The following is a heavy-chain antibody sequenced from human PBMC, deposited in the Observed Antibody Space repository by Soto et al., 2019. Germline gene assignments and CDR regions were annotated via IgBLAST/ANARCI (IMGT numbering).Heavy chain of an antibody. D-gene: IGHD6-13*01. CDR3: GGLIAAAGTPY. CDR1: GFTFSGYA. V-gene: IGHV3-23*01. Sequence: GGSLRLSCAASGFTFSGYAMSWVRQAPGEGLEWVSSISGGGGSSYYVDSVKGRFTVSRDNSKNTLYLQMNSLRAEDTAVYYCGGLIAAAGTPYWGQGTLVTVSS. CDR2: ISGGGGSS. J-gene: IGHJ4*02.